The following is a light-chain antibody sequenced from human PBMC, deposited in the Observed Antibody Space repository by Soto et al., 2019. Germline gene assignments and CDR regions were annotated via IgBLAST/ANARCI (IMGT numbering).Light chain of an antibody. V-gene: IGKV1-5*03. J-gene: IGKJ1*01. Sequence: DIQMTQSPSTLSASVGDRVTIACRASQSISTWLAWYQQKPGKAPKLLIYKASSLESGVPSRFSGSGSGTQFTLTNSSLPPDDFATYYCQQYSNYWTFGQGTTVEIK. CDR1: QSISTW. CDR2: KAS. CDR3: QQYSNYWT.